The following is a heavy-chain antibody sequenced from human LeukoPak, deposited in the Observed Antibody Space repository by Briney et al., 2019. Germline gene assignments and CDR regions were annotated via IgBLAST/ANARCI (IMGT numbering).Heavy chain of an antibody. V-gene: IGHV3-23*01. J-gene: IGHJ4*02. CDR1: GFTFRNYA. D-gene: IGHD1-26*01. CDR2: ISGRGDKT. CDR3: AKGIQWELPLEY. Sequence: PWGSLSLSCAASGFTFRNYAMSWVRQAPGKGLEWVSVISGRGDKTYYAGSAKGRFTISRDNSKNTLYLQMNSLRDVDTAIYYCAKGIQWELPLEYWGQGTLVTVSS.